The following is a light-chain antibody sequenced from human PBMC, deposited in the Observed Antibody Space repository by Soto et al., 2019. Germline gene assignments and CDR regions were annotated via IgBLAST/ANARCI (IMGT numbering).Light chain of an antibody. V-gene: IGKV3-15*01. CDR3: QQYNNWPGT. Sequence: ETVMTQSPATLSVSPGERATLSCRASQSVNSNLAWYQQKPGQAPRLLIYGGSTRATGIPARFSGSGSGTEFTLTISSLQSADFAVYYCQQYNNWPGTFGQGTKVDI. CDR2: GGS. J-gene: IGKJ2*01. CDR1: QSVNSN.